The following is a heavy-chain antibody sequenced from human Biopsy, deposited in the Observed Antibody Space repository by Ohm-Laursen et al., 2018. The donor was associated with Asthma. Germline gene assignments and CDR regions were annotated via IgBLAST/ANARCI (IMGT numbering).Heavy chain of an antibody. CDR2: ISFDGSNE. J-gene: IGHJ4*02. D-gene: IGHD1-26*01. CDR1: GFTFDDFA. V-gene: IGHV3-30*18. Sequence: SLRLSCAASGFTFDDFAMHWVRQAPGKGLEWVAVISFDGSNEDYADSVKGRFTISRDNSKNTLFLEMNSLRPEDTAVYYCAKELFPGWELRRGPDSRGQGTLVTVSS. CDR3: AKELFPGWELRRGPDS.